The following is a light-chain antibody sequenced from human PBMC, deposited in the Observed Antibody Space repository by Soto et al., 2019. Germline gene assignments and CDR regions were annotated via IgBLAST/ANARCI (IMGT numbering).Light chain of an antibody. CDR3: QHYTNWPLT. CDR1: HDVSSR. CDR2: GAS. J-gene: IGKJ4*01. Sequence: EIVMTQPPATLSVSPGERATLSCRASHDVSSRLAWYQQKPGQAPRLPIYGASTRATGLPARFSGSGSGTEFTLTISSLQSEDFAVYYCQHYTNWPLTFGGGTKVDIK. V-gene: IGKV3-15*01.